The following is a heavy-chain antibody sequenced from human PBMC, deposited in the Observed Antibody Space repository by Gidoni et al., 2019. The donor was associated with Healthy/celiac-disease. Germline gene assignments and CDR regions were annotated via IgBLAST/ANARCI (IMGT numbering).Heavy chain of an antibody. Sequence: EVQLVESGGGLVQPGGSLRLSCAASGFTVSSNYMSWVRQAPGKGLEWVSVIYSGGSTYYADSVKGRFTISRHNSKNTLYLQMNSLRAEDTAVYYCARDAFYYDSSGYYRGPDWYFDLWGRGTLVTVSS. CDR3: ARDAFYYDSSGYYRGPDWYFDL. V-gene: IGHV3-53*04. CDR2: IYSGGST. D-gene: IGHD3-22*01. CDR1: GFTVSSNY. J-gene: IGHJ2*01.